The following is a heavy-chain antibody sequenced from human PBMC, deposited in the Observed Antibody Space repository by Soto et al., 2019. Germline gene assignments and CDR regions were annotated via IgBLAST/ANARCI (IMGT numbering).Heavy chain of an antibody. CDR3: AREYCSRGGCYSFFDY. CDR1: GYTFTSYA. CDR2: INAAKGNT. V-gene: IGHV1-3*01. Sequence: ASVKVSCKASGYTFTSYAMHWVRQAPGQRLEWMGWINAAKGNTKYSQRFQGRVTITRDTSASTAYMELSSLTSEDTAVYSCAREYCSRGGCYSFFDYWGHGTLVTVSS. D-gene: IGHD2-15*01. J-gene: IGHJ4*01.